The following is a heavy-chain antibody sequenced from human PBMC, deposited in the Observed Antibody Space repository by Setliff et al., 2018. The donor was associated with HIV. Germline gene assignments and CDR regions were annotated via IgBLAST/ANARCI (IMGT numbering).Heavy chain of an antibody. CDR3: ARVPSPFVQEGYFDD. J-gene: IGHJ4*01. D-gene: IGHD3-3*01. CDR2: VIPVFGTG. CDR1: GGTFSDYA. Sequence: ASVKVSCKVSGGTFSDYAVTWVRQAPGQGLEWMGGVIPVFGTGNYAQKFQGRVTITTDESTRTAYMELRSLRSEDTAVYYCARVPSPFVQEGYFDDWGQGTLVTVTS. V-gene: IGHV1-69*05.